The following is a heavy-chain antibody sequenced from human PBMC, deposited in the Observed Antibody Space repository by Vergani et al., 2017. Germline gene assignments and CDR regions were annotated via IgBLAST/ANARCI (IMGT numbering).Heavy chain of an antibody. V-gene: IGHV4-39*01. CDR2: MDYSGST. CDR3: ASKRGACRAAYCHSYDV. CDR1: GDSVISTDYH. D-gene: IGHD2-15*01. J-gene: IGHJ4*02. Sequence: QVQLQESGPGLVKPSETLSLTCTVSGDSVISTDYHWGWIRQPPGKGLEWIGSMDYSGSTSYNPSLESRISISFDTPKNQFSLRLTSVTAADTAVYYCASKRGACRAAYCHSYDVWGPGTLVGVSS.